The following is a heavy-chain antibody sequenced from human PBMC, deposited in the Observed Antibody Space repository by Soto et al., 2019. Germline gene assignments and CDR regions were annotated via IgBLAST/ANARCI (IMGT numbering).Heavy chain of an antibody. Sequence: GGSLRLSCAASGFTFSSYAMSWVRQAPGKGLEWVSAISGSGGSTYYADSVKGRFTISRDNSKNTLYLQMNSLRAEDTAVYYCAKDAVVATERYYYYYYMDVWGKGTTVTVSS. CDR1: GFTFSSYA. V-gene: IGHV3-23*01. D-gene: IGHD2-15*01. CDR3: AKDAVVATERYYYYYYMDV. CDR2: ISGSGGST. J-gene: IGHJ6*03.